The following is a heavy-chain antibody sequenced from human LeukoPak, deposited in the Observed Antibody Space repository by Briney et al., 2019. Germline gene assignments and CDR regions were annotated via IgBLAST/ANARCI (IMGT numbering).Heavy chain of an antibody. CDR2: ISGSGGST. CDR3: ATENDCSSTSCQGFDP. D-gene: IGHD2-2*01. J-gene: IGHJ5*02. CDR1: GFTFSSYG. V-gene: IGHV3-23*01. Sequence: GGSLRLCCAASGFTFSSYGMSRVRHAPGKGLERVSAISGSGGSTYYADSVKGRFTISRDNSKNTLYLQMNSLRAEDTAVYYCATENDCSSTSCQGFDPWGQGTLVTVSS.